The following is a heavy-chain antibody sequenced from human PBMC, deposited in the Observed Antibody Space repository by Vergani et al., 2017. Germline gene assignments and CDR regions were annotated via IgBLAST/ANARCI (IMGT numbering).Heavy chain of an antibody. CDR1: GGSISSSSYY. D-gene: IGHD6-13*01. J-gene: IGHJ5*02. CDR3: ARLTGYSSSLYFPWFDP. CDR2: INYSGST. V-gene: IGHV4-39*01. Sequence: QLQLQESGPGLVKPSETLSLTCTVSGGSISSSSYYWGWIRQPPGKGLEWIGSINYSGSTYYNPSLKSRVTISGDTSKNQFSLKLSSVTASVTAVYYCARLTGYSSSLYFPWFDPWGQGTLVTVSS.